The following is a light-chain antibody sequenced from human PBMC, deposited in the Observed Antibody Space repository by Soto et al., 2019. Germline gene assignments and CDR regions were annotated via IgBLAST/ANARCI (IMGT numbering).Light chain of an antibody. J-gene: IGKJ1*01. V-gene: IGKV3-11*01. CDR2: DAS. CDR3: QQRSNWPPWT. Sequence: EIVLTHSPATLSLSPWERATLSCGASQSVSSYLAWYQQKPGQAPRLLIYDASNRATGIPARFSGSGSGTDFTLTISSLEPEDFAVYYCQQRSNWPPWTFGQGTKVDIK. CDR1: QSVSSY.